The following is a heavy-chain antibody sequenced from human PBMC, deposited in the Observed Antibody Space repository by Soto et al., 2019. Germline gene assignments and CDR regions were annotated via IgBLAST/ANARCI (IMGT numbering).Heavy chain of an antibody. J-gene: IGHJ6*02. D-gene: IGHD2-15*01. CDR3: AKVLSYSAAEYCSGGSCYFDYYYYGMDV. CDR1: GFTFSSYA. V-gene: IGHV3-23*01. CDR2: ISGSGGST. Sequence: GGSLRLSCAASGFTFSSYAMSWVRQAPGKGLEWVSAISGSGGSTYYADSVKGRFTISRDNSKNTLYLQMNSLRAEDTAVYYCAKVLSYSAAEYCSGGSCYFDYYYYGMDVWGQGTTVTVSS.